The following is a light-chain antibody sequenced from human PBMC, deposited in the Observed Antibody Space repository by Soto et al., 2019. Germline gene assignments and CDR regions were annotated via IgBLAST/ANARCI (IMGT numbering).Light chain of an antibody. CDR3: QQYGTSPT. CDR1: QSLITRY. V-gene: IGKV3-20*01. Sequence: EIVLTQSPGTLSLFPGERATLSCRARQSLITRYLAWYQQKPGQAPRLLIYGASSRATGIPDRFSGSGSGTDVTLTISRLEPEDFAVYSCQQYGTSPTFGQGTRLEIK. J-gene: IGKJ5*01. CDR2: GAS.